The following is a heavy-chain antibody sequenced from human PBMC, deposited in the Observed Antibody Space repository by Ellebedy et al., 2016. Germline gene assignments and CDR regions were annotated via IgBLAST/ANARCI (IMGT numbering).Heavy chain of an antibody. D-gene: IGHD4-17*01. V-gene: IGHV3-33*01. CDR3: ARDYGDYLVKRLRYYYYYGMDV. CDR1: GFTFSSHG. CDR2: ILYDGSNK. J-gene: IGHJ6*02. Sequence: GESLKISCAASGFTFSSHGMHWVRQAPGKGLEWVAVILYDGSNKFYADSVKGRFTISRDNSKNTLYLQMNSLRAEDTAVYYCARDYGDYLVKRLRYYYYYGMDVWGQGTTVTVSS.